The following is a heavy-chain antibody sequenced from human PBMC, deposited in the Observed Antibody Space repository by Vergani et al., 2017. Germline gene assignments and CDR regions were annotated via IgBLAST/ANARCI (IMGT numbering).Heavy chain of an antibody. D-gene: IGHD3-10*01. CDR3: ARLWNYYGSGPDAFDI. CDR1: GGSISSYY. J-gene: IGHJ3*02. V-gene: IGHV4-4*09. Sequence: QVQLQESGPGLVKPSETLSLTCTVSGGSISSYYWSWIRQPPGKGLEWIGYIYTSGSTNSNPSLKSRVTISVDTSKNQFSLKLSSVTAADTAVYYCARLWNYYGSGPDAFDIWGQGTMVTVSS. CDR2: IYTSGST.